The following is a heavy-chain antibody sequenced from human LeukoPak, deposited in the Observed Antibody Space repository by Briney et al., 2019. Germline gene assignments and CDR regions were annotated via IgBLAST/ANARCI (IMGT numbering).Heavy chain of an antibody. CDR1: GFTFTSYS. CDR2: ISSSITYI. D-gene: IGHD4-17*01. V-gene: IGHV3-21*01. Sequence: GGSLRLSCAASGFTFTSYSMNWVRQAPGKGLEWVSSISSSITYIYYADSVKGRFTISRDNARNSLHLQMNSLRAEDTAVYYCARDLYGDYSFDYWGQGTLVTVSS. J-gene: IGHJ4*02. CDR3: ARDLYGDYSFDY.